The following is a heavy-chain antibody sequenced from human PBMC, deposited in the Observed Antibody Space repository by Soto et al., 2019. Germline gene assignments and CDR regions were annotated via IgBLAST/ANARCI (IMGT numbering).Heavy chain of an antibody. CDR1: GYTYTSYG. Sequence: VKVSCKASGYTYTSYGISWVRQAPGQGLEWMGWISAYNGNTNYAQKLQGRVTMTTDTSTSTAYMELRSLRSDDTAIYYCATSFRYFDNWGQGTRVTVSS. CDR2: ISAYNGNT. J-gene: IGHJ4*02. CDR3: ATSFRYFDN. V-gene: IGHV1-18*01.